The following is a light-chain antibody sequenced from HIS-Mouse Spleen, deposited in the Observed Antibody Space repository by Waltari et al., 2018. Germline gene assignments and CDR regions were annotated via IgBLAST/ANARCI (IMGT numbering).Light chain of an antibody. CDR2: DVS. V-gene: IGLV2-11*01. CDR3: CSYAGSVV. CDR1: SSYVGGYNY. Sequence: QSALTQPRSVSGSPGPSVTISCTGTSSYVGGYNYVSWYQQPPGKAPKLMIYDVSKRPSGVPDRFSGSKSGNTASLTISGLQAEDEADYYCCSYAGSVVFGGGTKLTVL. J-gene: IGLJ2*01.